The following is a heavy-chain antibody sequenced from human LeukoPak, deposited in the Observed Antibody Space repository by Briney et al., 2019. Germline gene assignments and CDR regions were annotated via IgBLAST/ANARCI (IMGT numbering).Heavy chain of an antibody. CDR3: ARGYCSGGSCYSREFDY. V-gene: IGHV4-34*01. J-gene: IGHJ4*02. CDR1: GGSFSGYY. Sequence: SETLSLTCAVYGGSFSGYYWSWIRQPPGKGLEWIGEINHSGSTNYNPSLKSRVTISVDTSKNQFSLKLSSVTAADTAVYHCARGYCSGGSCYSREFDYWGQGTLVTVSS. D-gene: IGHD2-15*01. CDR2: INHSGST.